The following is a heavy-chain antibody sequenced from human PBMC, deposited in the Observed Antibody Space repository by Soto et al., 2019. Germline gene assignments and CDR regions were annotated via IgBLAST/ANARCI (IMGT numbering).Heavy chain of an antibody. CDR1: GFSISTTY. CDR3: ARIPYSSASFDY. D-gene: IGHD6-19*01. Sequence: SETLSLTCTVSGFSISTTYWSWVRQSPGKGLEWIGYVYNSGSTSYNPSLKSRVTISVDTSKNQFSLRLRSVTAADTAIYYCARIPYSSASFDYWGQGNLVTVSP. CDR2: VYNSGST. V-gene: IGHV4-59*01. J-gene: IGHJ4*02.